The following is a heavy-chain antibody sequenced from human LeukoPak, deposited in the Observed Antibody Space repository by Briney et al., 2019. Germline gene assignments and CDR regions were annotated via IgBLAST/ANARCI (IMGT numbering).Heavy chain of an antibody. D-gene: IGHD2-21*02. J-gene: IGHJ4*02. CDR3: ARGNSHGDCPGY. V-gene: IGHV1-2*06. CDR2: INPDSDDT. CDR1: GYTFTGYY. Sequence: ASVKVSCKASGYTFTGYYMHWVRQAPGQGLEWMGRINPDSDDTKYAQKFQGRVTMTRDTSISTAYMELSRLRSDDTAVYYCARGNSHGDCPGYWGQGTLVTVSS.